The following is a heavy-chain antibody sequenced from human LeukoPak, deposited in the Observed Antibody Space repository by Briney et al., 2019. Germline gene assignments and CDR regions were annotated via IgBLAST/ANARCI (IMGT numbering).Heavy chain of an antibody. CDR1: GGSFSGYY. J-gene: IGHJ4*02. CDR2: INHSGST. V-gene: IGHV4-34*01. D-gene: IGHD5-18*01. CDR3: ARWGLQLWSHFDY. Sequence: SETLSLTCAVYGGSFSGYYWSWIRQPPGKGLEWIGEINHSGSTNYNPSLKSRVTISVDTPKNQFSLKLSSVTAADTAVYYCARWGLQLWSHFDYWGQGTLVTVSS.